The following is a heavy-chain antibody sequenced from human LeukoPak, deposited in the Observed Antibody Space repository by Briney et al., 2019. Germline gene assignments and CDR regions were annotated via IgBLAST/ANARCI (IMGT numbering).Heavy chain of an antibody. V-gene: IGHV3-23*01. CDR1: GFSFNIYA. Sequence: GGSLTLSCAASGFSFNIYAMSWVRRAPRKGLEWVSTIMIGGDGKHYADSVKGRFTISRDRSESTLYLQMNGLRADDTAVYYCVRAAPRDCSPASCSLFDTWGQGTLVTVSS. CDR3: VRAAPRDCSPASCSLFDT. J-gene: IGHJ4*02. D-gene: IGHD2-2*01. CDR2: IMIGGDGK.